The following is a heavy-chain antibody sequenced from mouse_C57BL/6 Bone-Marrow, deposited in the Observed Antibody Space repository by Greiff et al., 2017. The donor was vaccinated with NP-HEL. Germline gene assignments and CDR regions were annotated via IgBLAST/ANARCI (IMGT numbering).Heavy chain of an antibody. CDR3: ARERGYDYSAGFAY. D-gene: IGHD2-4*01. V-gene: IGHV3-6*01. J-gene: IGHJ3*01. Sequence: EVKLMESGPGLVEPSQSLSLTCSVTGYSITSGYYWNWIRQFPGNKLEWMGYISYDGSNNYNPSLKNRISITRDTSKNQFFLKLNSVTTEDTATYYCARERGYDYSAGFAYWGQGTLVTVSA. CDR2: ISYDGSN. CDR1: GYSITSGYY.